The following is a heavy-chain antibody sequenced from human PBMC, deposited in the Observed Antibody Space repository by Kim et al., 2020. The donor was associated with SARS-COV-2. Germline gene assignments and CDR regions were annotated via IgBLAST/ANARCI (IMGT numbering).Heavy chain of an antibody. D-gene: IGHD3-10*01. Sequence: KGRITLSRENSKNTLYLQMNSLKTEDTAVYYCTTDEPYYYGSGSWGFAFDIWGQGTMVTVSS. CDR3: TTDEPYYYGSGSWGFAFDI. V-gene: IGHV3-15*01. J-gene: IGHJ3*02.